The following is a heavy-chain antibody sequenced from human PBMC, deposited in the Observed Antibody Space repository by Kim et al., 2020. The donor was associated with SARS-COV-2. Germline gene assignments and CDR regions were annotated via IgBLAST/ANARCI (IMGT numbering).Heavy chain of an antibody. CDR3: AAVDILTGYYDY. D-gene: IGHD3-9*01. CDR1: GFTVSSNY. J-gene: IGHJ4*02. CDR2: IYSAGNT. Sequence: GGSLRLSCEASGFTVSSNYMTWVRQAPGKGLEWVSVIYSAGNTYYADSVKGRFTISRDNSKNTLYLEMNSLRAEDTAVYYCAAVDILTGYYDYWGQGTLV. V-gene: IGHV3-66*01.